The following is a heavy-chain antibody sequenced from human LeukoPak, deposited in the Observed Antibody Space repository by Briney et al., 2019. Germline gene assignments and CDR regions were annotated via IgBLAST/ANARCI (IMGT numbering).Heavy chain of an antibody. CDR2: IWYDGSKK. J-gene: IGHJ4*02. V-gene: IGHV3-33*01. CDR1: GFTFSSFG. CDR3: ARPPED. Sequence: GGSLRLSCAASGFTFSSFGMHWVRQAPGKGLEWVAVIWYDGSKKNYADSVRGRFTISRDNSKNTLYMQMNSLRAEDTGVYYCARPPEDWGQGTLVTVSS.